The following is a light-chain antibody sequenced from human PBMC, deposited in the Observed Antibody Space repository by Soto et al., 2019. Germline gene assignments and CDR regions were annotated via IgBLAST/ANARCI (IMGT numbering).Light chain of an antibody. V-gene: IGKV1-33*01. CDR2: DAS. CDR3: QQYDNLSPLT. J-gene: IGKJ4*01. CDR1: QDISNY. Sequence: DIQMTQSPSSLSASVGDRVTITCQASQDISNYLHWYQQKPGKAPKLLIYDASNLETGVPSRFSGSGSGTDFTFTISSLQPEDIATYYCQQYDNLSPLTFGGGTKVEIK.